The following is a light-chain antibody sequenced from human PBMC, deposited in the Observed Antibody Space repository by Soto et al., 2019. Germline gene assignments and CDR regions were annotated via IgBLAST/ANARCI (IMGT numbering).Light chain of an antibody. CDR3: QQYHNLWT. V-gene: IGKV3-15*01. Sequence: EIVMTHSPATLSVSPGERATLSCTASHYVYSNVAWFQQRRGQAPRLLIYRASTRATGTPARFSGSGSGTEFTLTITSLQSEDFALYYCQQYHNLWTFGQGTKVDIK. J-gene: IGKJ1*01. CDR2: RAS. CDR1: HYVYSN.